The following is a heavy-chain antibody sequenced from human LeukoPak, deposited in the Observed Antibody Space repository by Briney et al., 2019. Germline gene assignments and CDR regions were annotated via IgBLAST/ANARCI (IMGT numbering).Heavy chain of an antibody. Sequence: PSETLSLTCTVSGGSISSYYWSWIRQPPGKGLEWIGYIYYSGSTNYNPSLKSRVTISVDTSKNQFSLKLRSVTAADTAVYYCARDSYDFWSGQYKNGLGDYYGVDVWGQGTTVIVSS. CDR3: ARDSYDFWSGQYKNGLGDYYGVDV. CDR1: GGSISSYY. CDR2: IYYSGST. D-gene: IGHD3-3*01. J-gene: IGHJ6*02. V-gene: IGHV4-59*12.